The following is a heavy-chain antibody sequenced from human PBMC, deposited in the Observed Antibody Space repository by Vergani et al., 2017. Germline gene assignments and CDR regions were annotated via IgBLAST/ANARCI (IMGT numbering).Heavy chain of an antibody. D-gene: IGHD3-9*01. CDR1: GGSISSYY. J-gene: IGHJ4*02. Sequence: QVQLQESGPGLVKPSETLSLTCTVPGGSISSYYWSWIRQPPGKGLEWIGYIYYSGSTNYNPSLKSRVTISVDTSKNQFSLKLSSVTAADTAVYYCARGLADWGQGTLVTVSS. CDR3: ARGLAD. CDR2: IYYSGST. V-gene: IGHV4-59*12.